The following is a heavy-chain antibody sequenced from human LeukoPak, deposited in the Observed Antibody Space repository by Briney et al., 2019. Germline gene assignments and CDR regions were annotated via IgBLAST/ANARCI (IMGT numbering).Heavy chain of an antibody. D-gene: IGHD1-26*01. CDR2: INPSGGST. CDR3: ARDAVGASYYFDY. J-gene: IGHJ4*02. Sequence: ASVKVSCKVSGYTLTELSMHWVRQAPGQGLEWMGIINPSGGSTSYAQKFQGRVTMTRDTSTSTVYMELSSLRSEDTAVYYCARDAVGASYYFDYWGQGTLVTVSS. V-gene: IGHV1-46*01. CDR1: GYTLTELS.